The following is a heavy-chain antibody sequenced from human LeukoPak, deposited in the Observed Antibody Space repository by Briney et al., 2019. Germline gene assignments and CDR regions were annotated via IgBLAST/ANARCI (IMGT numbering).Heavy chain of an antibody. Sequence: APVKVSCKASGYTFTGYYMHWVRQAPGQGLEWMGWINPNSGGTNYAQKFQGRVTMTRDTSISTAYMELSRLRSDDTAVYYCARLLLWFGESTDYWGQGTLVTVSS. D-gene: IGHD3-10*01. J-gene: IGHJ4*02. V-gene: IGHV1-2*02. CDR1: GYTFTGYY. CDR3: ARLLLWFGESTDY. CDR2: INPNSGGT.